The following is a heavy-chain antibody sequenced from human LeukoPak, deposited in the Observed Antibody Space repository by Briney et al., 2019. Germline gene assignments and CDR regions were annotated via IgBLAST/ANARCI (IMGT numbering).Heavy chain of an antibody. CDR1: SEFFSGYY. CDR3: ARLPLGAFGEVLNFDF. V-gene: IGHV4-34*01. CDR2: INDSGTT. J-gene: IGHJ4*02. D-gene: IGHD3-10*01. Sequence: SATLSLTCGVSSEFFSGYYWGWIRQPPGKGLEWIGDINDSGTTKYNPTLKSRVTISIDTSKKQFSLKVRSVTAADTAVYFCARLPLGAFGEVLNFDFWGQGTLVTVSS.